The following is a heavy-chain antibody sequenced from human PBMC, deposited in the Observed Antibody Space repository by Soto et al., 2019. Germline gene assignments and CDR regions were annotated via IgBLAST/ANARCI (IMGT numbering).Heavy chain of an antibody. CDR1: GYSFTSYW. J-gene: IGHJ6*02. Sequence: PGESLKISCKGSGYSFTSYWISWVRQMPGKGLEWMGRIDPSDSYTNYSPSFQGHVTISADKSISTAYLQWSSLKASDTAMYYCARLDDWKQMLHYYYYGMDVWGQGTKVTVS. D-gene: IGHD1-1*01. CDR2: IDPSDSYT. V-gene: IGHV5-10-1*01. CDR3: ARLDDWKQMLHYYYYGMDV.